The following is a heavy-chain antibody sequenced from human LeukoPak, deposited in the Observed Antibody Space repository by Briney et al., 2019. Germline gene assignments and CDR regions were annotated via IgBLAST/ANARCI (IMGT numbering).Heavy chain of an antibody. Sequence: GGSLRFSCAASGFTFSSYEMNRVRQAPGKGLEWVSYISSSGSTIYYADSVKGRFTISRDNAKNSLYLQMNSLRAEDTAVYYCARGGTLEYFQYWGQGTLVSVSS. CDR2: ISSSGSTI. J-gene: IGHJ1*01. V-gene: IGHV3-48*03. CDR3: ARGGTLEYFQY. CDR1: GFTFSSYE.